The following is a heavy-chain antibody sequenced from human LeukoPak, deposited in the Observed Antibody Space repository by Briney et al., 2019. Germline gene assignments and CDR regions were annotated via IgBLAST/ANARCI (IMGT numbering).Heavy chain of an antibody. V-gene: IGHV4-34*01. CDR2: INHSGST. J-gene: IGHJ4*02. CDR3: ARGSGLDIVVVTAIANFDY. Sequence: RPSETLSLTCAVYGGSFSGYYWSWIRQPPGKGLEWIGEINHSGSTNYNPSLKSRDTISVDTSKNQFSLKLSSVTAADTAVYYCARGSGLDIVVVTAIANFDYWGQGTLVTVSS. D-gene: IGHD2-21*02. CDR1: GGSFSGYY.